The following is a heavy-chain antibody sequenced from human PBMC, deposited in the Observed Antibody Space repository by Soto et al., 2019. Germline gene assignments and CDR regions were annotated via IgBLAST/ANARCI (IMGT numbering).Heavy chain of an antibody. CDR2: ISGNGDSA. CDR1: GFTFRDYA. V-gene: IGHV3-23*01. D-gene: IGHD6-19*01. Sequence: VQLLESGGGLVQPGGSLRLSCAASGFTFRDYAMNWVRLSPGKGLEWVSDISGNGDSARHADSVTVRFTISRDNSRNTLYLKMNSLGVDDTAVYYCGKERRGSGWSVCNFWGQGTLVTVSS. CDR3: GKERRGSGWSVCNF. J-gene: IGHJ4*02.